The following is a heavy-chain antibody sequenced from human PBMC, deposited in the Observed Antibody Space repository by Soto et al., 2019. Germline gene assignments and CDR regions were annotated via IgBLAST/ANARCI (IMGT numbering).Heavy chain of an antibody. CDR1: GFTFDDYA. CDR2: ISWNSGSI. Sequence: SGGSLRLSCAASGFTFDDYAMHWVRQAPGKGLEWVSGISWNSGSIGYADSVKGRFTISRDNAKNSLYLQMNSLRAEDTALYYCAKVSHYYDSSGYYPPRAYYFDYWGQGTLVTVSS. V-gene: IGHV3-9*01. CDR3: AKVSHYYDSSGYYPPRAYYFDY. J-gene: IGHJ4*02. D-gene: IGHD3-22*01.